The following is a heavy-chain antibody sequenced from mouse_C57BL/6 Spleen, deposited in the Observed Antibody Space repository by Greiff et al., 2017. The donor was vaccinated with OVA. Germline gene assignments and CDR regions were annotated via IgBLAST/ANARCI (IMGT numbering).Heavy chain of an antibody. V-gene: IGHV5-9*01. Sequence: EVKLMESGGGLVKPGGSLKLSCAASGFTFSSYTMSWVRQTPEKRLEWVATISGGGGNTYYPDSVKGRFTISRDNAKNTLYLQMSSLRSEDTALYYCARHRGDYYGSSYFDYWGQGTTLTVSS. J-gene: IGHJ2*01. CDR3: ARHRGDYYGSSYFDY. CDR1: GFTFSSYT. CDR2: ISGGGGNT. D-gene: IGHD1-1*01.